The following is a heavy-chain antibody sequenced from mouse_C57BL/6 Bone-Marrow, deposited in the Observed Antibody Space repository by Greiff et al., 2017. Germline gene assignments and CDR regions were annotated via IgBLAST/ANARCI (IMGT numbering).Heavy chain of an antibody. CDR3: ARRWDPNAMDY. CDR2: IYPGSGST. Sequence: QVQLKQPGAELVKPGASVKMSCKASGYTFTSYWITWVKQRPGQGLEWIGDIYPGSGSTNYNEKFKSKATLTVDTSSSTAYMQLSSLTSEDSSVXYCARRWDPNAMDYWGQGTSVTVSS. CDR1: GYTFTSYW. J-gene: IGHJ4*01. V-gene: IGHV1-55*01. D-gene: IGHD1-1*02.